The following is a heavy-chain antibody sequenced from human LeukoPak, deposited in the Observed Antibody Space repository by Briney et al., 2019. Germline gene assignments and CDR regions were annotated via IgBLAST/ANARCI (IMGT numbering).Heavy chain of an antibody. CDR2: ISNNGGYT. CDR1: GFTFSNYW. D-gene: IGHD2-15*01. J-gene: IGHJ4*02. CDR3: AKQLGYCSDGSCYFPY. Sequence: GGSLRLSCAASGFTFSNYWMSWVRQAPGKGLEWVSAISNNGGYTYYADSVQGRFTISRDNSKSTLCLQMNSLRAEDTAVYYCAKQLGYCSDGSCYFPYWGQGTLVTVSS. V-gene: IGHV3-23*01.